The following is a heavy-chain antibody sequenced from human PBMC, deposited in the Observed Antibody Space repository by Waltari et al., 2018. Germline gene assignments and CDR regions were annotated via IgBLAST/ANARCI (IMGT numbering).Heavy chain of an antibody. J-gene: IGHJ4*02. CDR1: GFSLSTSGVG. Sequence: QITLKESGPTLVKPTQTLTLTCTFSGFSLSTSGVGVGWIRQPPGKALEWLALIYWNDDKRYSPSLKSRLTSTKDTSKNQVVLTMTNMDPVDTATYYCAHRPPYSSSWAFDYWGQGTLVTVSS. CDR2: IYWNDDK. D-gene: IGHD6-13*01. V-gene: IGHV2-5*01. CDR3: AHRPPYSSSWAFDY.